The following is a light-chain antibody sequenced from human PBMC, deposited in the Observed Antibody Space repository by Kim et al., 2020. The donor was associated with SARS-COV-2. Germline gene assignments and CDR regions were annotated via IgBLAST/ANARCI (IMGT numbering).Light chain of an antibody. CDR2: KND. V-gene: IGLV1-44*01. Sequence: GQRLPIACSGSSSNLANNSVNCYQQPPGRAPKVLISKNDQRHSGFPDRFSGSKSGTSASLAISGLQSEDEADYYCAAWDASLNVVVFGGGTQLTVL. CDR1: SSNLANNS. J-gene: IGLJ2*01. CDR3: AAWDASLNVVV.